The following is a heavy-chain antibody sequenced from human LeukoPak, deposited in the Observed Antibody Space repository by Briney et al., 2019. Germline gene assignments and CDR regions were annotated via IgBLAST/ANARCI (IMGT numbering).Heavy chain of an antibody. CDR3: ARDWVPYYYDSSGLAHFDY. D-gene: IGHD3-22*01. CDR1: GYTFTSYG. V-gene: IGHV1-18*01. Sequence: ASVKVSCKASGYTFTSYGISWVRQAPGQGLEWMGWIIAYNGNTNYAQKLQGRVTMTTDTSTSTAYMELRSLRSDDTAVYYCARDWVPYYYDSSGLAHFDYWGQGTLVTVSS. CDR2: IIAYNGNT. J-gene: IGHJ4*02.